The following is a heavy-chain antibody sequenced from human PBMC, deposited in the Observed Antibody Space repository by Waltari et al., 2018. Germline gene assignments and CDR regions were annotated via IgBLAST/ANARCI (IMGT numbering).Heavy chain of an antibody. CDR2: ISGSGGST. CDR3: AKDPCGYSYGCLFDY. V-gene: IGHV3-23*01. CDR1: GFTFSSYA. D-gene: IGHD5-18*01. J-gene: IGHJ4*02. Sequence: EVQLLESGGGLVQPGGSLRLSCAASGFTFSSYAMSLVRQAPGKGLEWVSAISGSGGSTYYADSVKGRFTISRDNSKNTLYLQMNSLRAEDTAVYYCAKDPCGYSYGCLFDYWGQGTLVTVSS.